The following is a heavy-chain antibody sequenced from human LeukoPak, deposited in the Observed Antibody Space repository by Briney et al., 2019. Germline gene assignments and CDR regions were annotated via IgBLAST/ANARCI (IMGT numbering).Heavy chain of an antibody. V-gene: IGHV4-39*07. CDR1: GGSISSSSYY. J-gene: IGHJ6*03. CDR2: IYYSGST. D-gene: IGHD4-17*01. CDR3: ARDRDYASPYYMDV. Sequence: SETLSLTCTVSGGSISSSSYYWGWIRQPPGKGLEWIGSIYYSGSTYYNPSLKSRVTISVDTSKNQFSLKLSSVTAADTAVYYCARDRDYASPYYMDVWGAGTTVTVSS.